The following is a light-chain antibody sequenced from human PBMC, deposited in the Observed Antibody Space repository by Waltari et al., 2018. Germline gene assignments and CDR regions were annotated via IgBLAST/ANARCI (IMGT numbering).Light chain of an antibody. CDR1: SGSVSTTSY. J-gene: IGLJ3*02. Sequence: QTVVTQEPSLSVSPGGIVTLTCTLSSGSVSTTSYATWYQQTPGQPPRTLVYKGNARSSGVPDRFSGSILGNKAALTITGAQADDESDYYCALYMGSGIWVFGGGTKLTVL. CDR2: KGN. CDR3: ALYMGSGIWV. V-gene: IGLV8-61*01.